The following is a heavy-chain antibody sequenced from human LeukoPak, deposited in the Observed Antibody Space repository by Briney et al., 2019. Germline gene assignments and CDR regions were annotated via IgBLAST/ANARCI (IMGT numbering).Heavy chain of an antibody. CDR3: ANSLPTVSTRNYFDY. V-gene: IGHV4-31*03. Sequence: SETLSLTCSVSDDSISRRVYYWSWIRQRPGMGLEWIGYIYYNGRSGNTYYNLALKSRVTMSIDTGEKHFSLRLTSVTAADTAVYYCANSLPTVSTRNYFDYWGQGTLVIVSS. D-gene: IGHD5/OR15-5a*01. CDR2: IYYNGRSGNT. J-gene: IGHJ4*02. CDR1: DDSISRRVYY.